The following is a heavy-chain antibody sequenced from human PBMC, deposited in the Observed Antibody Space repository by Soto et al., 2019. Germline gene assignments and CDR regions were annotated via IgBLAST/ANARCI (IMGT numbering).Heavy chain of an antibody. Sequence: SETLSLTCAVYGGSFCGYYWTWIRQPPGKGLEWIGEINDSGGTDYNPSLKSRVTISLDTSKNQLSLKLSSVTAADTAVYYCARGRKGFSSSCYVDWGQGTLVTVSS. D-gene: IGHD6-13*01. J-gene: IGHJ4*02. CDR2: INDSGGT. V-gene: IGHV4-34*01. CDR1: GGSFCGYY. CDR3: ARGRKGFSSSCYVD.